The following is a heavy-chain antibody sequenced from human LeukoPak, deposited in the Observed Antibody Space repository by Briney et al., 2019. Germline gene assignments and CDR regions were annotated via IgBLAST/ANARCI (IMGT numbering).Heavy chain of an antibody. CDR2: INTNTGIP. V-gene: IGHV7-4-1*02. Sequence: ASVKVSCKASGYTFTTYAVNWVRQAPGQGLEWMGWINTNTGIPTYGQGFTGRFVFSLDTSVSTAYLQISSLKAEDTAVYYCARERLLRGLDYWGQGTLVTVSS. J-gene: IGHJ4*02. CDR1: GYTFTTYA. CDR3: ARERLLRGLDY.